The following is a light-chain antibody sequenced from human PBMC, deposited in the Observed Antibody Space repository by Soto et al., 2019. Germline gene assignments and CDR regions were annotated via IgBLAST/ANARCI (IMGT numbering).Light chain of an antibody. CDR3: QQRSNWPRFA. J-gene: IGKJ2*01. CDR1: QSVSNY. CDR2: DAS. V-gene: IGKV3-11*01. Sequence: IVWTQSPATLSLSPGERATLSCRASQSVSNYLAWYQQKPGQAPRLLIYDASNRATGIPARFSGSGSGTDFTLTISSLEPEDFAVYYCQQRSNWPRFAFGQGTKVDIK.